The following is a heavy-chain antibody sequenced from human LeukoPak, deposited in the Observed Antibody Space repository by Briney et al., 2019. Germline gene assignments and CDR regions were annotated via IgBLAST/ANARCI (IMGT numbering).Heavy chain of an antibody. J-gene: IGHJ5*02. V-gene: IGHV4-34*01. CDR1: GGSFSGYY. D-gene: IGHD5-18*01. CDR2: INHSGST. Sequence: PSETLSLTCAVYGGSFSGYYWSWTRQPPGKGLEWIGEINHSGSTNYNPSLKSRVTISVDTSKNQFSLKLSSVTAADTAVYYCARGGYSYPNWFDPWGQGTLVTVSS. CDR3: ARGGYSYPNWFDP.